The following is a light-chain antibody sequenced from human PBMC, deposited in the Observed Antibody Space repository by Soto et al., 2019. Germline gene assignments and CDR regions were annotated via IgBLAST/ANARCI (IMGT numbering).Light chain of an antibody. V-gene: IGLV2-23*01. Sequence: QSVLTQPASVSGSPGQSITISCTGTSSDVGSYNLVSWYQQHPGKAPKLMIYEGSKRPSGVSNRFSGSKSGNTASLTISGLQAEYEADYYCSSYAGSSTYVFGTGTKVTVL. CDR3: SSYAGSSTYV. CDR1: SSDVGSYNL. CDR2: EGS. J-gene: IGLJ1*01.